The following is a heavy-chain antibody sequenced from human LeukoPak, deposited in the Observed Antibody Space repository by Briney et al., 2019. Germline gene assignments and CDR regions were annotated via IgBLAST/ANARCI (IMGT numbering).Heavy chain of an antibody. D-gene: IGHD3-22*01. Sequence: ASVKVSCKASGYTFTSYGISWVRQAPGQGLEWMGGINPNSGGTNYAQKFQDRVTITRDTSISTAYMELSRLRSDDTAMYYCARAGTMIVGGLYYWGQGTLVTVSS. CDR2: INPNSGGT. V-gene: IGHV1-2*02. J-gene: IGHJ4*02. CDR3: ARAGTMIVGGLYY. CDR1: GYTFTSYG.